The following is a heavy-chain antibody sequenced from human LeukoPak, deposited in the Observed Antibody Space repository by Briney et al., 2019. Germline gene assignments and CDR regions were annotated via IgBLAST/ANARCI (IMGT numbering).Heavy chain of an antibody. V-gene: IGHV1-69*13. CDR2: IVPVFGTP. CDR1: GGSFSSYA. D-gene: IGHD6-13*01. Sequence: GASVKVSCKASGGSFSSYAISWVRQAPGLGLEWMGGIVPVFGTPNYAQKFQGRLTIIADDSSSTAYMESRSLTSDDTAVYYCARGSASNWPVDYWGQGTLVTVS. J-gene: IGHJ4*02. CDR3: ARGSASNWPVDY.